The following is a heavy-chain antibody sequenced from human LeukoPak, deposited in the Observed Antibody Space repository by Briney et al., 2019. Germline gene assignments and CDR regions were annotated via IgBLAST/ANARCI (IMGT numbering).Heavy chain of an antibody. CDR2: IKQDGSEK. V-gene: IGHV3-7*01. J-gene: IGHJ4*02. Sequence: GGSLRLSCAASGFTSSSYWMSWVRQAPGKGLEWVANIKQDGSEKYYADSVKGRFTISRDNAKNSLYLQMNSLRVEDTAVFYCARVLSGDYVGYWGQGTLVTVSS. CDR3: ARVLSGDYVGY. CDR1: GFTSSSYW. D-gene: IGHD4-17*01.